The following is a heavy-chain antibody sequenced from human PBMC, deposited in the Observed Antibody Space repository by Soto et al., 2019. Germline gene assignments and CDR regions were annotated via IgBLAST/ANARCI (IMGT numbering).Heavy chain of an antibody. J-gene: IGHJ4*02. Sequence: PWRSLRLSCSASVFTCSSYAMHWGRQAPGKGLEWVAVISYDGSNKCYADSVKGRFTISRDNSKNTLYLQMNSLRAEDTAVYYCARFSNWNYESSQFDYWGQGTLVTVSS. CDR2: ISYDGSNK. V-gene: IGHV3-30-3*01. D-gene: IGHD1-7*01. CDR3: ARFSNWNYESSQFDY. CDR1: VFTCSSYA.